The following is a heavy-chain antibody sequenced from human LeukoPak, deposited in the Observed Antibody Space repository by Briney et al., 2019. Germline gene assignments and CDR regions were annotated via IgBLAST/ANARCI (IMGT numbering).Heavy chain of an antibody. V-gene: IGHV1-2*02. CDR3: AREAAEGDY. D-gene: IGHD6-13*01. CDR1: GYTLTELS. CDR2: INPNSGGT. J-gene: IGHJ4*02. Sequence: ASVKVSCKVSGYTLTELSMHWVRQAPGQGLEWMGWINPNSGGTNYAQKFQGRVTMTRDTSISTAYMELSRLRSDDTAVYYCAREAAEGDYWGQGALVTVSS.